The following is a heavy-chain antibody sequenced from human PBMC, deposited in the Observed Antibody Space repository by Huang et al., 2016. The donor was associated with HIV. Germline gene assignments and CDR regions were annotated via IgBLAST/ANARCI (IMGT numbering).Heavy chain of an antibody. CDR2: IIPIFVTA. D-gene: IGHD2-15*01. Sequence: QVQLVQSGAEVKKPGSSVKVSCKASGGTFSSYAISWVRQAPGQGLEWMGGIIPIFVTANYAQKFQDRVTITADESTSTAYMELSSLRSEDTAVYYCAREGYCSGSSCYAPYFDYWGQGTLVTVSS. CDR1: GGTFSSYA. CDR3: AREGYCSGSSCYAPYFDY. J-gene: IGHJ4*02. V-gene: IGHV1-69*13.